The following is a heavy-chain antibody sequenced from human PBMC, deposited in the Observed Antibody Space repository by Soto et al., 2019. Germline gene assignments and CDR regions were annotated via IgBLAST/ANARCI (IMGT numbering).Heavy chain of an antibody. CDR2: ISGSGDST. J-gene: IGHJ4*02. V-gene: IGHV3-23*01. D-gene: IGHD1-26*01. CDR3: ASWGSGSYYGY. CDR1: GFTFSSYA. Sequence: EVQLLESGGGLVQPGGSLRLSCAASGFTFSSYAMRWVRQAPGKGLEWVSAISGSGDSTYYADSVKGRFTISRDNSKNTLYVQMNSLRDEDTAVYDCASWGSGSYYGYWGQGALVTVSS.